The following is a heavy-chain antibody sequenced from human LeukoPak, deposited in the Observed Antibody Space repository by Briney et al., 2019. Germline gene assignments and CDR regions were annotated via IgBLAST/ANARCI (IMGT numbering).Heavy chain of an antibody. Sequence: GASVKVSCKASGGTLGRYPVNWVRQAPAQGLQWMGRITPLLGTTNYAQKFQGRVTMTRDTSTSTVYMELSSLRSEDTAVYYCARMGPYSNWQLDYWGQGTLVTVSS. J-gene: IGHJ4*02. V-gene: IGHV1-69*08. CDR2: ITPLLGTT. CDR3: ARMGPYSNWQLDY. CDR1: GGTLGRYP. D-gene: IGHD4-11*01.